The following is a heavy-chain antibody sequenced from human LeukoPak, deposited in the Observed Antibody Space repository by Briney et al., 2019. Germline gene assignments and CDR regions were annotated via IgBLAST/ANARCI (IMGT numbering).Heavy chain of an antibody. CDR2: IYYSGST. CDR1: GGSSSSGGYY. Sequence: SETLSLTCTVSGGSSSSGGYYWSWIRQHPGKGLSCIGYIYYSGSTYYNPSLKSRVTISVDTSKNQFSLKLSSVAPADTAVYYCARRVVVVAATLIDPWGQGTLVTVSS. J-gene: IGHJ5*02. CDR3: ARRVVVVAATLIDP. V-gene: IGHV4-31*03. D-gene: IGHD2-15*01.